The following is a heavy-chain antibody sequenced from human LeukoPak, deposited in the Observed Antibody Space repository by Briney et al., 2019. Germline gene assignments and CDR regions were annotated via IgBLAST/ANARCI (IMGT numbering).Heavy chain of an antibody. V-gene: IGHV3-53*04. CDR1: GFSVSNTY. CDR2: IYSGDSGVST. Sequence: GGSLRLSCAASGFSVSNTYMSWVRQAPGKGLEWVSVIYSGDSGVSTYYADSVKGRFTISRHNSKNTLYLQMSSLRAEDTAVYFCARSAARLRYYYAMDVWGQGTTVTV. D-gene: IGHD6-6*01. J-gene: IGHJ6*02. CDR3: ARSAARLRYYYAMDV.